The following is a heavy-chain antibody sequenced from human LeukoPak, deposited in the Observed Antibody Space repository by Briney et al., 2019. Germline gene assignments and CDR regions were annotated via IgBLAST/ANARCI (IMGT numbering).Heavy chain of an antibody. V-gene: IGHV4-39*07. CDR1: GGSISSGGYY. Sequence: PSETLSLTCTVSGGSISSGGYYWSWIRQPPGKGLEWIGEINHSGSTNYNPSLKSRVTVSVDTSKNQFSLKLSSVTAADTAVYYCARGVDSSWYEDYWGQGTLVTVSS. CDR2: INHSGST. D-gene: IGHD6-13*01. J-gene: IGHJ4*02. CDR3: ARGVDSSWYEDY.